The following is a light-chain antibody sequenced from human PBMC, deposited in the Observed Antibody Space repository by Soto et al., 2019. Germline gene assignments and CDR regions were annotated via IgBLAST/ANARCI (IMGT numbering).Light chain of an antibody. CDR1: SSNIGGNA. CDR2: SNN. CDR3: AAWDDSLSGYV. Sequence: QSVLTQPPSASGTPGQRVTISCSGSSSNIGGNAVNWYQQLPGTTPKLLIYSNNQRPSGVPDRFSGSKSGTSGSLAISGLQSEDEADYYCAAWDDSLSGYVFGTGAKLTGL. V-gene: IGLV1-44*01. J-gene: IGLJ1*01.